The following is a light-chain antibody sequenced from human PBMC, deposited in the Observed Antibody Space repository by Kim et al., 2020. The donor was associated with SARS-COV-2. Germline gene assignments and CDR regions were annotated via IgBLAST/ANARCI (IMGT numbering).Light chain of an antibody. V-gene: IGLV2-8*01. Sequence: GPSVPISCTGTIRAVGGYNFVSWYQPHPGKAPTLMLYEVSKRPSGVPDRFSGSKSGNTASLTVSGLQAEDEADYYCSSYGGSNNLVFGGGTQLTVL. CDR2: EVS. CDR1: IRAVGGYNF. J-gene: IGLJ2*01. CDR3: SSYGGSNNLV.